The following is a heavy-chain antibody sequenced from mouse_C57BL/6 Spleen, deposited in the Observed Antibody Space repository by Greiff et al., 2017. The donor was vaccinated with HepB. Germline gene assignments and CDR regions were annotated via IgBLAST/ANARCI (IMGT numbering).Heavy chain of an antibody. CDR3: ARSDYYYGSSFDAMDY. J-gene: IGHJ4*01. CDR1: GYTFTSYW. D-gene: IGHD1-1*01. V-gene: IGHV1-69*01. CDR2: IDPSDSYT. Sequence: VQLQQPGAELVMPGASVKLSRKASGYTFTSYWMHWVKQRPGQGLEWIGEIDPSDSYTNYNQKFKGKSTLTVDKSSSTAYMQLSSLTSEDSAVYYCARSDYYYGSSFDAMDYWGQGTSVTVSS.